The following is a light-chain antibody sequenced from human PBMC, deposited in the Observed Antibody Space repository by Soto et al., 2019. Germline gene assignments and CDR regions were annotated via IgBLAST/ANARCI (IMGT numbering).Light chain of an antibody. CDR1: SSDVGSYNR. V-gene: IGLV2-18*01. CDR3: TYFTTSTTYV. CDR2: EVN. J-gene: IGLJ1*01. Sequence: QSVLTQPPSVSGSPGQSVAVSCTGSSSDVGSYNRVSWYQQPPGAAPKLIIYEVNNRPSGVPDRFSGSKSGNTASLTISGLRAEDETDYYCTYFTTSTTYVFRTRTKVTVL.